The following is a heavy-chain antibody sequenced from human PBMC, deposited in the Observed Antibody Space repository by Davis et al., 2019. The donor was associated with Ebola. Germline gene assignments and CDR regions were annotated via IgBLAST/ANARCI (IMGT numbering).Heavy chain of an antibody. CDR3: AKGSVTIFGVAPDYYGMDV. CDR1: GLTFSSYS. CDR2: ISYDGSNK. D-gene: IGHD3-3*01. V-gene: IGHV3-30*04. Sequence: GESLKISCAASGLTFSSYSMNWVRQAPGKGLEWVAVISYDGSNKYYADSVKGRFTISRDNSKNTLYLQMNSLRAEDTAVYYCAKGSVTIFGVAPDYYGMDVWGKGTTVTVSS. J-gene: IGHJ6*04.